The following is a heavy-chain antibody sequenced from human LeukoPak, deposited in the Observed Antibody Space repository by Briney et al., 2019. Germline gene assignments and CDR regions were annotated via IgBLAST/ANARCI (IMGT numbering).Heavy chain of an antibody. CDR1: GGSISSYY. V-gene: IGHV4-59*01. D-gene: IGHD6-19*01. CDR2: IYYSGST. J-gene: IGHJ5*02. CDR3: ARAGTAVAGTTAPADNWFDP. Sequence: SETLSLTCTVSGGSISSYYWSWIRQLPGKGLEWIGYIYYSGSTNYNPSLKSRVTISVDTSKNQFSLKLSSVTAADTAVYYCARAGTAVAGTTAPADNWFDPWGQGTLVTVSS.